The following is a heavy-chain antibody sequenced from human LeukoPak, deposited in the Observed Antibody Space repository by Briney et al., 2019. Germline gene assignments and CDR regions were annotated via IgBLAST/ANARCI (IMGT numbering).Heavy chain of an antibody. CDR1: GGSIISTSHY. CDR3: VRDRLAAAGTLTADS. V-gene: IGHV4-39*07. J-gene: IGHJ4*02. D-gene: IGHD6-13*01. Sequence: SETVSLTCTVSGGSIISTSHYWGWIRQPPGKGLEWLGTIYYRGITYYNSPLKSRVTVSLDTSKNQFSLKLSSVTAADAAVYYCVRDRLAAAGTLTADSWGQGTLVTVSA. CDR2: IYYRGIT.